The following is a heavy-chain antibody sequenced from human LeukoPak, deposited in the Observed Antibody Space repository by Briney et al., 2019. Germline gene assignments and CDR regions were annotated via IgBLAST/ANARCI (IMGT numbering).Heavy chain of an antibody. CDR3: ARVRACSSTSCYHETYWYFDL. V-gene: IGHV1-2*02. CDR1: GYTFTGYY. CDR2: INPNSGGT. J-gene: IGHJ2*01. Sequence: GASVKVSCKASGYTFTGYYMHWVRQAPGQGLEWMGWINPNSGGTNYAQKFQGRVTMTRDTSISTAYMELSRLRSDDTAVYYCARVRACSSTSCYHETYWYFDLWGRGTLVTVSS. D-gene: IGHD2-2*01.